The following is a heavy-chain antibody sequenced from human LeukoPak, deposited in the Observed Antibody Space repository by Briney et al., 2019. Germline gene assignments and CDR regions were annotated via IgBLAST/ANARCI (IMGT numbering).Heavy chain of an antibody. CDR3: VRLAFHFDS. CDR1: GIKFSDYL. V-gene: IGHV3-7*04. J-gene: IGHJ4*02. CDR2: IKYDGIDT. Sequence: GGSLRLSGAASGIKFSDYLMTWVRQAPGKGLEWVASIKYDGIDTYYVDSLRGRFTISRDDAKNSLYLQMNSLRAEDTAVYFCVRLAFHFDSWGQGILVTVSS.